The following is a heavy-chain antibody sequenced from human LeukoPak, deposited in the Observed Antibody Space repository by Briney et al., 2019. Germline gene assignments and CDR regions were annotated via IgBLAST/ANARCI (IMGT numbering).Heavy chain of an antibody. Sequence: PSETLSLNCTVSGGSISIYCWNWIRQPAGKGLEWIGRIFTSGITNYNPSLKSRVTMSVDSSKNQFSLSLSAVHDADTAIYYCARETSGTYYNPLGYMDVWGKGTTVTVSS. D-gene: IGHD3-10*01. J-gene: IGHJ6*03. CDR1: GGSISIYC. CDR2: IFTSGIT. V-gene: IGHV4-4*07. CDR3: ARETSGTYYNPLGYMDV.